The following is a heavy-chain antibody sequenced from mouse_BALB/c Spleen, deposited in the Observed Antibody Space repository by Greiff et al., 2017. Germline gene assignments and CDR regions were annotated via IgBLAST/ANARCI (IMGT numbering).Heavy chain of an antibody. CDR2: IYPGNGDT. CDR1: GYTFTSYN. D-gene: IGHD1-1*01. Sequence: LQQPGAELVKPGASVTMSCKASGYTFTSYNMHWVKQTPGQGLEWIGAIYPGNGDTSYNQKFKGKATLTADKSSSTAYMQLSSLTSEDSAVYYCARRGYYYGSRHFDYWGQGTTLTVSS. CDR3: ARRGYYYGSRHFDY. J-gene: IGHJ2*01. V-gene: IGHV1-12*01.